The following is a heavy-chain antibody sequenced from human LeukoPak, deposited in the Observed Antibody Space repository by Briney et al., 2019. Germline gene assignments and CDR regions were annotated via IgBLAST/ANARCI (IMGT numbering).Heavy chain of an antibody. J-gene: IGHJ6*02. CDR2: INAGNGNT. CDR3: ARERIYFGSGGDLTDARLFYYYGMDV. D-gene: IGHD3-10*01. V-gene: IGHV1-3*01. CDR1: GYTFTSYA. Sequence: GASVKVSCKASGYTFTSYAMHWVRQAPGQRLEWMGWINAGNGNTKYSQKFQGRVTITRDTSASTAYMELSSLRSEDTAVYYCARERIYFGSGGDLTDARLFYYYGMDVWGQGTTVTVSS.